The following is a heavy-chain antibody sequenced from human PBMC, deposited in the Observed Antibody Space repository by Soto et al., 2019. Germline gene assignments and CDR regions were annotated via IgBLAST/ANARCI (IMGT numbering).Heavy chain of an antibody. CDR3: ARDVGPVTIFGEALSGYFDF. V-gene: IGHV3-7*03. D-gene: IGHD3-3*01. CDR2: IKEDGSER. J-gene: IGHJ4*02. Sequence: EVQLVESGGGLVQPGGSLRLSCAVSGFRFGTYWMSWVRQAPGKGLEWLASIKEDGSERYYLDSGKGRFTISRDNAKDSLSLQMNSLRGEDTAFYYCARDVGPVTIFGEALSGYFDFWGQGTLVTVSS. CDR1: GFRFGTYW.